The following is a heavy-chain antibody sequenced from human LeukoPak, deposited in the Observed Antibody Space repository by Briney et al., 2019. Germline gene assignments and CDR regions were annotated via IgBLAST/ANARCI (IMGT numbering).Heavy chain of an antibody. D-gene: IGHD1-26*01. J-gene: IGHJ3*02. CDR2: ISYDGSNK. Sequence: GRSLRLSCAASGFTFSSYGMHWVRQAPGKGLEWVAVISYDGSNKYYADSVKGRFTISRDNSKNTLYLQMNSLRTEDTAVYYCAKSSGAYYVGAFDIWGQGTMVTVSS. V-gene: IGHV3-30*18. CDR1: GFTFSSYG. CDR3: AKSSGAYYVGAFDI.